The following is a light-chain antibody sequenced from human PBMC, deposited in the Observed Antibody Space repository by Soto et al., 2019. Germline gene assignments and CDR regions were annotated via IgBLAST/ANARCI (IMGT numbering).Light chain of an antibody. Sequence: DIQMTQSPSSLSASVGDRVTITCRASQCISNYLAWYQQKPGKVPKLLIYAASTLQSGVLSRFSGSGSGTDFTLTISSLQPEDVATYYCQSITVPGAFGPGTKVDIK. V-gene: IGKV1-27*01. CDR3: QSITVPGA. CDR1: QCISNY. J-gene: IGKJ3*01. CDR2: AAS.